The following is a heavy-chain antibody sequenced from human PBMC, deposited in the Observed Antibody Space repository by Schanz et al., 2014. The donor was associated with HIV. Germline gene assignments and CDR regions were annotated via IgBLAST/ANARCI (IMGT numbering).Heavy chain of an antibody. D-gene: IGHD1-1*01. J-gene: IGHJ6*02. V-gene: IGHV3-9*01. CDR1: GFTFDDYA. Sequence: EVQLVESGGGLVQPGMSLRLSCAASGFTFDDYAMHWVRQVPGKGLEWVSGISWNSDYIGYVDSVKGRFTISRDNAENSLYLQMNSLRAEDTALYYCAKDRITGTAPPNYGSDVWGQGTTVTVSS. CDR2: ISWNSDYI. CDR3: AKDRITGTAPPNYGSDV.